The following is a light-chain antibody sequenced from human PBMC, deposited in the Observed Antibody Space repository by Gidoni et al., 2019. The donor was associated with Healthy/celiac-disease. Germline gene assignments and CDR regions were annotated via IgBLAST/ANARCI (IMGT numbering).Light chain of an antibody. CDR3: QQYNSYSYT. CDR1: QSISSW. V-gene: IGKV1-5*01. J-gene: IGKJ2*01. Sequence: DIQMTHSPSTLSASVGDRVTITCRASQSISSWLAWYQQKPWKAPKPLIYDASSLESGVPSRFSGSGSGTEFTLTISSMQTDDFATYYCQQYNSYSYTFGQGTKLEIK. CDR2: DAS.